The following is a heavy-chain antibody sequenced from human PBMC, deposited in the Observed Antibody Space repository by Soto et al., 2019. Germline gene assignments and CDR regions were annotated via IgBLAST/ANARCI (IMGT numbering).Heavy chain of an antibody. CDR2: ISWNSGSI. V-gene: IGHV3-9*01. Sequence: EVQLVESGGGLVQPGRSLRLSCAASGFTFDDYAMHWVRQAPGKGLEWVSGISWNSGSIGYADSVKGRFTISRDNAKNSLYLQMNSLRAEDTALYYCAKDMDYSSGWDYFDYWGQGTLVTVSS. CDR3: AKDMDYSSGWDYFDY. CDR1: GFTFDDYA. D-gene: IGHD6-19*01. J-gene: IGHJ4*02.